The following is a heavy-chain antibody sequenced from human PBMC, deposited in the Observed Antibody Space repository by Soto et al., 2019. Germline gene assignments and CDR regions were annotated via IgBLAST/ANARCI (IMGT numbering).Heavy chain of an antibody. D-gene: IGHD3-10*01. Sequence: SETLSLTCTVSGGSISSGGYYWSWIRQHPGKGLEWIGYIYYSGSTYYNPSLKSRVTISVDTSKNQFSLKLSSVTAADTAVYYCARSIWFGERYYYYGMDVWGQGTTVTVSS. V-gene: IGHV4-31*03. CDR1: GGSISSGGYY. CDR2: IYYSGST. CDR3: ARSIWFGERYYYYGMDV. J-gene: IGHJ6*02.